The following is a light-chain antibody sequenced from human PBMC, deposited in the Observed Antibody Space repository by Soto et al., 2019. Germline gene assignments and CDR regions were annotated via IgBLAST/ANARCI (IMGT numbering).Light chain of an antibody. CDR2: GAS. J-gene: IGKJ1*01. CDR1: QSVSSNY. CDR3: QQHSSPLWT. Sequence: EIVLTQSPGTLSLSPGDRATLSCRASQSVSSNYFAWYQQKPAQAPRLLIYGASNRATGIPDRFSGSGSGTDFTLTISRLEPEDFAVYYCQQHSSPLWTFGQGTKVDIK. V-gene: IGKV3-20*01.